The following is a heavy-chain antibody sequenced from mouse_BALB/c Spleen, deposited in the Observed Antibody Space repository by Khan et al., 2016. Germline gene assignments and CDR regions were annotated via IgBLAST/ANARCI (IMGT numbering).Heavy chain of an antibody. J-gene: IGHJ3*01. Sequence: QVQLQQPGAELVRPGSSVKISCKASGFAFSSYWMNWVKPRPGQGLEWIGQIYPGDGATNYNGKFKGKATLTADKSSSTAYMQLSSLTSEDSAVYFCARGTPFANWGQGTLVTVSA. CDR2: IYPGDGAT. D-gene: IGHD2-14*01. CDR1: GFAFSSYW. CDR3: ARGTPFAN. V-gene: IGHV1-80*01.